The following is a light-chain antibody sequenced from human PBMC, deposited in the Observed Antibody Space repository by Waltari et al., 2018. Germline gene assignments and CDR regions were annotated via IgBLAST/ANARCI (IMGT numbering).Light chain of an antibody. V-gene: IGKV3-15*01. CDR3: QQFNTWPLT. CDR2: SAS. J-gene: IGKJ3*01. CDR1: QRVSDT. Sequence: EVVMTQSPATLSVSPGERATLSCRASQRVSDTLAWYQQKVGQPPRLRIYSASIRATGVPARFSGSGSGTEFTLTISSLQSEDFGVYYCQQFNTWPLTFGPGTKVDFK.